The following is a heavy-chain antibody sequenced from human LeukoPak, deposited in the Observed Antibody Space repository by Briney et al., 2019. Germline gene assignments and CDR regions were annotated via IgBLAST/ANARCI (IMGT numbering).Heavy chain of an antibody. CDR3: AREASPLFGGAAAGDY. CDR2: INPNSGGT. V-gene: IGHV1-2*02. CDR1: GYTFTGYY. J-gene: IGHJ4*02. D-gene: IGHD6-13*01. Sequence: GASVKVSCKASGYTFTGYYMHWVRQAPGQGLEWMGWINPNSGGTNYAQKFQGRVTMTRDTSISTAYMELSRLRSDDTAVYYCAREASPLFGGAAAGDYWGQGTLVTVSS.